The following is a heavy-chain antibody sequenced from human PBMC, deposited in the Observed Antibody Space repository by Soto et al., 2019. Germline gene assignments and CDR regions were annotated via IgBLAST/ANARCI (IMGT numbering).Heavy chain of an antibody. D-gene: IGHD3-3*01. J-gene: IGHJ4*02. V-gene: IGHV3-23*01. CDR2: ISGSGGST. CDR3: AKFLPGYFDDY. CDR1: GFTFSNYA. Sequence: GGSLRLSCAASGFTFSNYAMTWVRQAPGKELEWVSAISGSGGSTYYADSVKGRFTISRDNSKNTLYLQMNSLRAEDTAVYYCAKFLPGYFDDYWGQGTLVTVSS.